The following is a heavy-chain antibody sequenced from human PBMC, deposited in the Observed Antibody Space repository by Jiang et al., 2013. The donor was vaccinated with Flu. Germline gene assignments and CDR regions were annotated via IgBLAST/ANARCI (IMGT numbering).Heavy chain of an antibody. CDR1: GFSLSTSGVG. V-gene: IGHV2-5*01. CDR3: AHSFSDYDYVWGSYMGDAFDI. Sequence: KPTQTLTLTCTFSGFSLSTSGVGVGWIRQPPGKALEWLALIYWNDDKRYSPSLKSRLTITKDTSKNQVVLTMTNMDPVDTVTYYCAHSFSDYDYVWGSYMGDAFDIWGQGTMVTVSS. J-gene: IGHJ3*02. CDR2: IYWNDDK. D-gene: IGHD3-16*01.